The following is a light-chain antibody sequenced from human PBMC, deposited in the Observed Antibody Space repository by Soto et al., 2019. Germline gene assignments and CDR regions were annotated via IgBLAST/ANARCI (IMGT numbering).Light chain of an antibody. CDR3: QKYNSGLIT. V-gene: IGKV1-27*01. Sequence: DIQMTQSPSSLSASVGDRVTITCRASQVIGNYLAWYQQKPGKVPKLLIYGASTLQSGVPSRFSGSGSGTDFTLTISCLQPEDVATYYCQKYNSGLITFGQGTRLEIK. J-gene: IGKJ5*01. CDR1: QVIGNY. CDR2: GAS.